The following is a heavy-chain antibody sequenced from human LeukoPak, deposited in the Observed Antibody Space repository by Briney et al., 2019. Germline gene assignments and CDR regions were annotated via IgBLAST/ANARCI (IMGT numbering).Heavy chain of an antibody. J-gene: IGHJ5*02. CDR2: INPNSGDT. V-gene: IGHV1-2*02. CDR1: GYTFTDYY. Sequence: EASVKVSCKTSGYTFTDYYMHWVRQAPGQGLEWMGWINPNSGDTNYAQKFQGRVTMTRDTSISTAYMELSRLRSDDTAVYYCAREAKLELLGWFDPWGQGTLVTVSS. CDR3: AREAKLELLGWFDP. D-gene: IGHD1-7*01.